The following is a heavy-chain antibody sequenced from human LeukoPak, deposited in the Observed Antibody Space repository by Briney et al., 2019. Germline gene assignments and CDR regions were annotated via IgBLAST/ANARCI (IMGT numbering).Heavy chain of an antibody. CDR2: INHSGST. CDR1: GGSFSGYY. V-gene: IGHV4-34*01. J-gene: IGHJ4*02. CDR3: ARKICYYFHPCDS. D-gene: IGHD3-22*01. Sequence: SETLSLTCAVYGGSFSGYYWSWIRQPPGKGLEWIGEINHSGSTNYNPSLKSRVTISVDTSKNQFSLKLSSVTAADTAVYYCARKICYYFHPCDSWGQGTLVTVSS.